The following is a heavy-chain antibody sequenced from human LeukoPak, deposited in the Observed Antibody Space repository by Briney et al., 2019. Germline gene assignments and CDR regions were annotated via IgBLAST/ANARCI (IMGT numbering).Heavy chain of an antibody. D-gene: IGHD6-13*01. CDR3: ARDRASIASRVRSI. J-gene: IGHJ3*02. CDR2: ISAYNGNT. Sequence: GASMKVSCKASGYTFTSYGISWVRQAPGQGLEWMGWISAYNGNTNYAQKLQGRVTMTTDTSTSTAYMVLRSLGSDDKAVDYCARDRASIASRVRSIWGQGKIVTASS. CDR1: GYTFTSYG. V-gene: IGHV1-18*01.